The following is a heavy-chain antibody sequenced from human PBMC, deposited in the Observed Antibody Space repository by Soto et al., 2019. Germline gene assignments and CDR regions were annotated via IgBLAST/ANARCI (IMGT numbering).Heavy chain of an antibody. CDR3: AKENVAARSSYIWKEDYVSYYGMNI. V-gene: IGHV1-69*01. J-gene: IGHJ6*01. CDR2: IIPMFGTA. CDR1: GGTFSRYA. Sequence: QVQLVQSGAEVKKPGSSVKVSCKASGGTFSRYAISWVRQAPGQGLEWMGGIIPMFGTANYAQKFQGRVTITADEPTSTAYMELNSLKSEDTAVYYCAKENVAARSSYIWKEDYVSYYGMNIWGQGTTVTVSS. D-gene: IGHD6-6*01.